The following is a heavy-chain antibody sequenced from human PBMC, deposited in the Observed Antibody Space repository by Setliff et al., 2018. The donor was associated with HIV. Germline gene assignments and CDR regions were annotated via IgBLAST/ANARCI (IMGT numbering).Heavy chain of an antibody. Sequence: ASVKVSCKASGYTFTGYYIHWVRQAPGQGLEWMAWINPNSSDTNYIQKFQGRVTMTRNTSISTAYMELSRLPSDDTAVYYCARGRVXGRFDIWGQGTMVTVSS. D-gene: IGHD3-10*01. V-gene: IGHV1-2*02. CDR1: GYTFTGYY. J-gene: IGHJ3*02. CDR2: INPNSSDT. CDR3: ARGRVXGRFDI.